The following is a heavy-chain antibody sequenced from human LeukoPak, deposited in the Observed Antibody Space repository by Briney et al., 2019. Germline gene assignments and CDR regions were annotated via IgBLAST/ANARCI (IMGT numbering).Heavy chain of an antibody. J-gene: IGHJ3*02. V-gene: IGHV4-59*01. Sequence: SETLSLTCTVSGGSISSYYWSWIRQPPGKGLEWIGYIYYSGSTNYNPSLKSRVTISVDTSKNQFSLKLSSVTAAGTAVYYCARTTAATGPIDIWGQGTMVTVSS. CDR3: ARTTAATGPIDI. CDR1: GGSISSYY. CDR2: IYYSGST. D-gene: IGHD1-26*01.